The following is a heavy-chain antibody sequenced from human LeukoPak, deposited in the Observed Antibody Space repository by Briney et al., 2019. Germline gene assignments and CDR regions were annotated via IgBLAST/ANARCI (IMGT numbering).Heavy chain of an antibody. CDR3: ASPRGSQDAFDI. J-gene: IGHJ3*02. CDR2: IYYSVST. Sequence: PSETLSLTCTVSGGSVSSGSYYWSWIRQPPGKGLEWIGYIYYSVSTNYNPSLKSRVTISVDTSKNQFSLKLSSVTAADTAVYYCASPRGSQDAFDIWGQGTMVTVSS. D-gene: IGHD1-26*01. CDR1: GGSVSSGSYY. V-gene: IGHV4-61*01.